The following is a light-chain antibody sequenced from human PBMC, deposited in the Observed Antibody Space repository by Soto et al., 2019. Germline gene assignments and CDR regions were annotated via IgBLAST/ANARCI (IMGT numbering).Light chain of an antibody. CDR2: GPS. CDR3: QQYNNWPALT. J-gene: IGKJ4*01. CDR1: QSVSSN. Sequence: EIVMTQSPATLSVSPGERATLSCRASQSVSSNLAWYQQKPGQAPRLLIYGPSTRATGIPARFSGSGSGTEFTLTISSLQSEDFAVNYCQQYNNWPALTFGGGTKVQIK. V-gene: IGKV3-15*01.